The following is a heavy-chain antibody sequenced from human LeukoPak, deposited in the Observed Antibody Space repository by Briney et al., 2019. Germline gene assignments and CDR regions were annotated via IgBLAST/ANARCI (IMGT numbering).Heavy chain of an antibody. D-gene: IGHD2-2*01. CDR2: FDLEDGET. CDR3: ARSCSSTSCHGVDY. CDR1: GYTLSEIS. J-gene: IGHJ4*02. Sequence: ASVTVSFKVSGYTLSEISMHWVRQAPGKGLEWMGGFDLEDGETIYAQKFQGRVTMTEDTSTDTAYMELSSLRSDDTAVYYCARSCSSTSCHGVDYWGQGTLVTVSS. V-gene: IGHV1-24*01.